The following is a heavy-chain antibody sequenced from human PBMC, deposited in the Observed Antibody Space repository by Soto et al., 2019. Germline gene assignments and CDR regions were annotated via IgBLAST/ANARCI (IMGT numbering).Heavy chain of an antibody. V-gene: IGHV3-23*01. CDR2: LNKNGESS. Sequence: EVQLLESGGGLVQPGGSLRLSCAASGFTFSIYVMSWVRQAPGKGLEWVSSLNKNGESSFYADSVKGTFTISRDNSKHTLYLQMNSLRVEDTAVYYCAKVPDLNLFSRTSCLYFFYLWGQGTLVTVSA. CDR3: AKVPDLNLFSRTSCLYFFYL. CDR1: GFTFSIYV. J-gene: IGHJ4*02. D-gene: IGHD2-2*01.